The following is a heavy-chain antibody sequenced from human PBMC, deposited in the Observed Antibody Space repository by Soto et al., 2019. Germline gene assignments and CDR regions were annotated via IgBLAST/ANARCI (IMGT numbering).Heavy chain of an antibody. CDR3: AKGGRWLRSGIYCYAMDV. J-gene: IGHJ6*02. CDR1: GYSFTNYD. V-gene: IGHV1-8*01. Sequence: ASVKVSCKASGYSFTNYDINWVRQAPGQGLEWMGRMNPKSGHTGYEEKFQGRVTMTRNTSGSVAYMELSSLRSEDTAVYYCAKGGRWLRSGIYCYAMDVWGQGTTVTVSS. D-gene: IGHD5-12*01. CDR2: MNPKSGHT.